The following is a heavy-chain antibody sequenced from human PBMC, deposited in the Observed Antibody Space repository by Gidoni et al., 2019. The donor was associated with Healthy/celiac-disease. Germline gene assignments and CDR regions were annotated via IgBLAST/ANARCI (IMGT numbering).Heavy chain of an antibody. Sequence: QVQLVESGGGVVQPGRSLRLSCAASGFTFSSYGMHWVRQAPGKGLEWVAVISYDGSNKYYADSVKGRFTISRDNSKNTLYLQMNSLRAEDTAVYYCAIVAVAGLDYWGQGTLVTVSS. CDR3: AIVAVAGLDY. J-gene: IGHJ4*02. V-gene: IGHV3-30*03. CDR1: GFTFSSYG. D-gene: IGHD6-19*01. CDR2: ISYDGSNK.